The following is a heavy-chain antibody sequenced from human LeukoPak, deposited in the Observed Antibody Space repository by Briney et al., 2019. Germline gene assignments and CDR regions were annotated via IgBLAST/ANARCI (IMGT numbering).Heavy chain of an antibody. CDR3: ARPTDYSYGAGTLYPGMDV. CDR2: IYPADSTI. J-gene: IGHJ6*01. V-gene: IGHV5-51*01. CDR1: GYSFMHYK. D-gene: IGHD3-10*01. Sequence: GEALKISCEAFGYSFMHYKIVWGRQTPGKGLEWKGIIYPADSTIKYNPSFQGQVTISADKSVATAYLQWISLKASDPATYYCARPTDYSYGAGTLYPGMDVWGQGTTVTVSS.